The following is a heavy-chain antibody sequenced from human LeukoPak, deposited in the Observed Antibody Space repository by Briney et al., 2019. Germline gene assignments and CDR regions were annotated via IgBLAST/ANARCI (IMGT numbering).Heavy chain of an antibody. J-gene: IGHJ4*02. V-gene: IGHV3-7*01. D-gene: IGHD3-10*01. CDR3: ARADVLLWFGDKYYFDY. CDR1: GFTFSSYW. Sequence: GGSLRLSCAASGFTFSSYWMSWVRQAPGKGLEWVANIKQDGSEKYYVDSVKGRFTISRDNAKNSLYLQMNSLRAEDTAVYYCARADVLLWFGDKYYFDYWGQGTLVTVSS. CDR2: IKQDGSEK.